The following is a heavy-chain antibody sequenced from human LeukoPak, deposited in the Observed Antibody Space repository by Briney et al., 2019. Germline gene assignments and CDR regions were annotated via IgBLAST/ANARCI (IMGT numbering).Heavy chain of an antibody. CDR2: IIPIFGTA. V-gene: IGHV1-69*13. J-gene: IGHJ4*02. CDR1: GCTFSSYA. CDR3: ARATTRRVHFDY. Sequence: ASGKVSCKASGCTFSSYAISWVRQAPGQGLEWMGGIIPIFGTANYAQKFQGRVTITADESTSTAYMELSSLRSEDTAVYYCARATTRRVHFDYWGQGTLVTVSS. D-gene: IGHD1-1*01.